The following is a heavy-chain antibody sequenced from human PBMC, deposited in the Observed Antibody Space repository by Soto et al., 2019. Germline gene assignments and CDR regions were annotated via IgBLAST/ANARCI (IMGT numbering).Heavy chain of an antibody. CDR2: IYPGDSDT. CDR1: GYSLISYW. J-gene: IGHJ4*02. D-gene: IGHD4-4*01. CDR3: ASGVTTRSFGRYDY. Sequence: PGESLKIACKASGYSLISYWIGWVRQMPGKGLEWMGIIYPGDSDTRYSPSFQGQVTISADKSISTDYLQWSSLKASDTAMYYCASGVTTRSFGRYDYWRQRPLVTVSS. V-gene: IGHV5-51*01.